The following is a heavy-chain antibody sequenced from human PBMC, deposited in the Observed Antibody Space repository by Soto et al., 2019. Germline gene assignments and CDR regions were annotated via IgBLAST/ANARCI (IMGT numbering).Heavy chain of an antibody. Sequence: GGSLRLSCAASGFTFSSYWMHWVRQAPGKGLVWVSRINSDGSSTSYADSVKGRFTISRDNAKNTLYLQMNSLRAEDTAVYYCARDPPPYSSSWYAQYYYYYGMDVWGQGTTVTVSS. CDR3: ARDPPPYSSSWYAQYYYYYGMDV. CDR1: GFTFSSYW. V-gene: IGHV3-74*01. CDR2: INSDGSST. D-gene: IGHD6-13*01. J-gene: IGHJ6*02.